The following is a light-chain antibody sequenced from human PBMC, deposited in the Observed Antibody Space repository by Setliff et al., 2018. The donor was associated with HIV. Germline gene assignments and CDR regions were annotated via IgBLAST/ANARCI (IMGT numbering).Light chain of an antibody. CDR3: CSYAGSSTYV. CDR2: EVN. J-gene: IGLJ1*01. V-gene: IGLV2-23*02. Sequence: QSVLAQPASVSGSPGQSITMSCTGTSSDVGSYNLVSWYQQHPGKAPKLVLYEVNKRPSGVSNRFSGSKSGNTASLTISGLQAEDEADYYCCSYAGSSTYVFGTGTKVTVL. CDR1: SSDVGSYNL.